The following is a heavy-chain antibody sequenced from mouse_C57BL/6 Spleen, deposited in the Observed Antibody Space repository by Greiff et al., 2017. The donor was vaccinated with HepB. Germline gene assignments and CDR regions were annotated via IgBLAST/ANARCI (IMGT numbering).Heavy chain of an antibody. CDR3: TREEGTYYDYDGAWFAY. V-gene: IGHV5-9-1*02. Sequence: EVKVEESGEGLVKPGGSLKLSCAASGFTFSSYAMSWVRQTPEKRLEWVAYISSGGDYIYYADTVKGRFTISRDNARNTLYLQMSSLKSEDTAMYYCTREEGTYYDYDGAWFAYWGQGTLVTVSA. CDR2: ISSGGDYI. CDR1: GFTFSSYA. J-gene: IGHJ3*01. D-gene: IGHD2-4*01.